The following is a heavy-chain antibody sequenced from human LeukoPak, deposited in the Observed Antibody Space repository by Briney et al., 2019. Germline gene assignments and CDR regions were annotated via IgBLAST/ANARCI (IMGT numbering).Heavy chain of an antibody. J-gene: IGHJ6*02. CDR3: ARNNGMDV. CDR2: IKQDGGEE. V-gene: IGHV3-7*03. CDR1: GFTFSSYS. Sequence: GGSLRLSCAASGFTFSSYSMSWVRQAPGEGLEWVAHIKQDGGEENYVGSVKGRFTVSRDNAKNSLYLQMNSLRAEDTALYHCARNNGMDVWGQGTTVIVSS.